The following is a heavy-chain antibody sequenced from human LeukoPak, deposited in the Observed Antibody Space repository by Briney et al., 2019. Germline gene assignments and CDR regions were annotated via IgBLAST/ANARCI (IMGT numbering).Heavy chain of an antibody. CDR2: ISYDGSNK. V-gene: IGHV3-30*18. D-gene: IGHD3-10*01. Sequence: GRSLRLPCAASGFTFSSYGMHWVRQAPGKGLEWVAVISYDGSNKYYADSVKGRFTISRDNSKNTLYLQMNSLRAEDTAVYYCAKDIYYYGSGSYYIIDYWGQGTLVTVSS. CDR1: GFTFSSYG. J-gene: IGHJ4*02. CDR3: AKDIYYYGSGSYYIIDY.